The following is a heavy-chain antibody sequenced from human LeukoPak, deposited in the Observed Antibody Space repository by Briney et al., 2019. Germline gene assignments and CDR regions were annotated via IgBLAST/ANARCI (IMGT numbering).Heavy chain of an antibody. V-gene: IGHV3-30*02. Sequence: GGSLRLSCAASGFTFSTFWMHWVRHVPGKGLEWVAYIQYDGSNEQYANSVKGRFSISRDSSKNTLYLQMNSLRAEDTAVYYCAKDRCSNGIGCFYYYMDVWGKGTTVTISS. CDR1: GFTFSTFW. D-gene: IGHD2-8*01. CDR3: AKDRCSNGIGCFYYYMDV. CDR2: IQYDGSNE. J-gene: IGHJ6*03.